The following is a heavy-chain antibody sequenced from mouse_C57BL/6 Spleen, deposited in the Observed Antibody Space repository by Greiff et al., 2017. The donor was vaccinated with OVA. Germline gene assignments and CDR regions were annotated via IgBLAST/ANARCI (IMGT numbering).Heavy chain of an antibody. D-gene: IGHD2-5*01. Sequence: EVQLQQSGPELVKPGASVKISCKASGYTFTDYYMNWVKQSHGKSLEWIGDINPNNGGTSYNQKFKGKATLTVDKSSSTAYMELRSLTSEDSAVYYCARSPFLYYSNPHFDYWGQGTTLTVSS. J-gene: IGHJ2*01. V-gene: IGHV1-26*01. CDR1: GYTFTDYY. CDR2: INPNNGGT. CDR3: ARSPFLYYSNPHFDY.